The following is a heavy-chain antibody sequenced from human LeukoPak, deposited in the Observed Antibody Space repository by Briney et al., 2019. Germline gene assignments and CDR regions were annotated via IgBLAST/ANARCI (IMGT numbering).Heavy chain of an antibody. Sequence: PGGSLRLSCAASGFTFSSYWMSWVRQAPGKGLEWVANIKQDGSEKHYVDSVKGRFTISRDNAKNSLYLQMNSLRAEDTAVYYCARHDDSGWYFYFDYWGQGTLVTVSS. CDR1: GFTFSSYW. D-gene: IGHD6-19*01. CDR2: IKQDGSEK. V-gene: IGHV3-7*01. CDR3: ARHDDSGWYFYFDY. J-gene: IGHJ4*02.